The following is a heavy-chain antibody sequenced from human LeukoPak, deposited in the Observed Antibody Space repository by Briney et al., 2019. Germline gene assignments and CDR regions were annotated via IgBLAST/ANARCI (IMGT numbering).Heavy chain of an antibody. V-gene: IGHV4-30-4*08. J-gene: IGHJ3*02. D-gene: IGHD3-3*01. CDR1: GGSISSGDYY. Sequence: SRTLSLTCTVSGGSISSGDYYWSWIRQPPGKGLEWIGYIYYSGSTYYNPSLKSRVTISVDTSKNQFSLKLSSVTAADTAVYYCARYLRKYDFWSGFDAFDIWGQGTMVTVSS. CDR3: ARYLRKYDFWSGFDAFDI. CDR2: IYYSGST.